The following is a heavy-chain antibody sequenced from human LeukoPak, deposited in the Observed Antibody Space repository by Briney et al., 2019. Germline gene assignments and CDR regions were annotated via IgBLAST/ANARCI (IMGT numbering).Heavy chain of an antibody. D-gene: IGHD2-15*01. Sequence: SETLSLTCTVSGGSIGDYYWSWIRQPPGKGLEWIGYISYSGNTNYNPSLESRVTMSVDGSKNQLSLKLISVTAADTATYYCASSHCSGSSCYSFDHWGQGALVTVSS. J-gene: IGHJ5*02. CDR2: ISYSGNT. V-gene: IGHV4-59*01. CDR1: GGSIGDYY. CDR3: ASSHCSGSSCYSFDH.